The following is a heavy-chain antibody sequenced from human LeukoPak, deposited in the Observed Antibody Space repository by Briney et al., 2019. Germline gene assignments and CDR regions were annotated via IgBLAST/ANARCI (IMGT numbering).Heavy chain of an antibody. D-gene: IGHD3-22*01. Sequence: SETLSLTCAVSGASISSYYWSWIRQPPGKGLEWIGDIYYSGSIKYNPSLKSRVTMSVDTSKNQFSLKLSSVTAADTAIYYCARENPSGYYNRPIDYWGQGTLVTVSS. CDR1: GASISSYY. CDR3: ARENPSGYYNRPIDY. V-gene: IGHV4-59*01. CDR2: IYYSGSI. J-gene: IGHJ4*02.